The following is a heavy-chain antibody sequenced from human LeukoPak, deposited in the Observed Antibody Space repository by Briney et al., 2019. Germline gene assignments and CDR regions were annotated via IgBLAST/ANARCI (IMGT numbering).Heavy chain of an antibody. Sequence: VSVTVSCKASGYTFTSYDINWVRQATGQGLEWMGWMNPNSGNTGYAQKFQGRVTITRNTSISTAYMELSSLRSEDTAVYYCARMDGLCSGGSCPNWFDPWGQGTLVTVSS. CDR3: ARMDGLCSGGSCPNWFDP. D-gene: IGHD2-15*01. V-gene: IGHV1-8*03. CDR2: MNPNSGNT. CDR1: GYTFTSYD. J-gene: IGHJ5*01.